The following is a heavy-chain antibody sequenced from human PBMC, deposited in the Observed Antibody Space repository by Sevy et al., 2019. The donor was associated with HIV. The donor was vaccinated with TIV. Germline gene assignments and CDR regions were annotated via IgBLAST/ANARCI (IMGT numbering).Heavy chain of an antibody. CDR1: GFTFSSYG. CDR2: IWYDGSNK. Sequence: GGSLRLSCAASGFTFSSYGMHWVRQAPGKGLEWVAVIWYDGSNKYYADSLKGRFTISRDNSKNTLYLQMNSLRAEDTAVYYCARGGYYYDSSGYYYDYAFDIWGQGTMVTVSS. D-gene: IGHD3-22*01. V-gene: IGHV3-33*01. CDR3: ARGGYYYDSSGYYYDYAFDI. J-gene: IGHJ3*02.